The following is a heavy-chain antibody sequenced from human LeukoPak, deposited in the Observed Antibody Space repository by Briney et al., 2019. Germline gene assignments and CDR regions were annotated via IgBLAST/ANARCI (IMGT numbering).Heavy chain of an antibody. CDR2: ISYDGSNK. Sequence: GGSLRLSCAASGFTFSSYGMHWVRQAPGKGLEWVAVISYDGSNKYYADSVKGRFTISRDNSKNTLYLQMNSLRAEDTAVYYCAKDSSSSSPDLDAFDIWGQGTMVTVSS. D-gene: IGHD6-6*01. J-gene: IGHJ3*02. V-gene: IGHV3-30*18. CDR3: AKDSSSSSPDLDAFDI. CDR1: GFTFSSYG.